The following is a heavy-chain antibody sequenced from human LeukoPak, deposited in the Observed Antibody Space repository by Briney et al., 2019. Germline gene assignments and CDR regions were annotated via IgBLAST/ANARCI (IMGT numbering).Heavy chain of an antibody. CDR2: MNPNSDNT. CDR3: AKKGFVY. J-gene: IGHJ4*02. V-gene: IGHV1-8*01. CDR1: GYTFTSYD. Sequence: ASVKVSCKASGYTFTSYDINWVRQATGQGLEWMGWMNPNSDNTGYAQKFQGRDTMTTNTSKSTAYMELSSLISEDTAVYYCAKKGFVYWGQGTLVTVSS.